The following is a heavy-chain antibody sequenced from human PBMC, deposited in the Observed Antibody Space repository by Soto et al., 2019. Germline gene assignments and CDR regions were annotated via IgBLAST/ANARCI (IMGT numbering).Heavy chain of an antibody. CDR3: AKGTSDILTGDPFCWYFDL. CDR1: GFTFSRYG. J-gene: IGHJ2*01. Sequence: PGGSLRLSCAASGFTFSRYGMHWFRQAPGKGLEWVAVISYDGSNKYYADSVKGRFTISRDNSKNTLYLQMNSLRAEDTAVYYCAKGTSDILTGDPFCWYFDLWGRGTLVTVAS. D-gene: IGHD3-9*01. CDR2: ISYDGSNK. V-gene: IGHV3-30*18.